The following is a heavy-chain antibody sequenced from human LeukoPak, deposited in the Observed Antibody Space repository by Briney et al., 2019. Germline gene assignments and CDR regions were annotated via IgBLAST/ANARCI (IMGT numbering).Heavy chain of an antibody. Sequence: SETLSLTCTVSGGSISSGSYHCSWIRQPAGKGLEWIGRIYTSGSTNYNPSLKSRVTISVDTSKNQFSLKLSSVTAADTAVYYCARRSGTVDYWGQGTLVTVSS. J-gene: IGHJ4*02. CDR2: IYTSGST. V-gene: IGHV4-61*02. CDR1: GGSISSGSYH. CDR3: ARRSGTVDY. D-gene: IGHD6-13*01.